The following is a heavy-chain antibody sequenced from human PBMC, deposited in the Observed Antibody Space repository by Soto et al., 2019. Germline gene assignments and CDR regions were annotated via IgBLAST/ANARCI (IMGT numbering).Heavy chain of an antibody. V-gene: IGHV3-23*01. Sequence: EVPLLESGGGLVQPGGSLRLSCAASGFTFNNYAMTWVRQAPGKGLEWVSAISGGGDTTSYADSVKARFTVSRDGSKNTLYLQMSSLRAEDTALYYCAKGRGGSGSLTPRVDFWGQGTLVTVSS. CDR1: GFTFNNYA. D-gene: IGHD3-10*01. J-gene: IGHJ4*02. CDR2: ISGGGDTT. CDR3: AKGRGGSGSLTPRVDF.